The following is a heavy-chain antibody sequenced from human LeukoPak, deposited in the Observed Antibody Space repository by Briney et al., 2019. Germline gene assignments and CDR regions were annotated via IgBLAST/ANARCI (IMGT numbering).Heavy chain of an antibody. V-gene: IGHV4-4*07. Sequence: SETLSLTCTVSGCSISSYYWSWIRQPAGKGLEWIGRIYTSGSTNYNPSLKSRVTMSVDTSKNQFSLKLSSVTAADTAVYYCARDLGGGSCYSGRAHLDVLCPGKYNWFDPWGQGTLVTVSS. D-gene: IGHD2-15*01. J-gene: IGHJ5*02. CDR1: GCSISSYY. CDR2: IYTSGST. CDR3: ARDLGGGSCYSGRAHLDVLCPGKYNWFDP.